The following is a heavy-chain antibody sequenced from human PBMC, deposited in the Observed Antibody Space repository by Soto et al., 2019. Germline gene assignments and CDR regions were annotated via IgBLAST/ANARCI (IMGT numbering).Heavy chain of an antibody. CDR2: IIPIFGTA. CDR1: GGTFSSYG. J-gene: IGHJ3*02. D-gene: IGHD2-2*01. CDR3: ARDYCSSTSCYPDAFDI. V-gene: IGHV1-69*13. Sequence: GASVKVSCKASGGTFSSYGISWVRQAPGQGLEWMGGIIPIFGTANYAQKFQGRVTITADESTSTAYMELSSLRSEDTAVYYCARDYCSSTSCYPDAFDIWGQGTMVTVSS.